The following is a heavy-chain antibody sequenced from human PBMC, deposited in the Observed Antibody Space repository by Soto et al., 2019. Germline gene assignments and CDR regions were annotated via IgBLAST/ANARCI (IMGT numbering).Heavy chain of an antibody. CDR1: GFTFSSYA. Sequence: EVHLLESGGGWVQPGGSLRLSCAASGFTFSSYAMSWVRQAPGKGLEWVSAISGSGGSTYYADSVKGRFTISRDNSKNTLYLQMNSLRAEDTAVYYCAKDLGRCSGGSCYSLSLDFDYWRQGTLVTVSS. J-gene: IGHJ4*02. CDR2: ISGSGGST. D-gene: IGHD2-15*01. V-gene: IGHV3-23*01. CDR3: AKDLGRCSGGSCYSLSLDFDY.